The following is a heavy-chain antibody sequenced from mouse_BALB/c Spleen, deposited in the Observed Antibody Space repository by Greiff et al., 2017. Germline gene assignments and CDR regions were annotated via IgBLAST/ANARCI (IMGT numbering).Heavy chain of an antibody. V-gene: IGHV2-9*02. Sequence: QVQLKQSGPGLVAPSQSLSITCTVSGFSLTSYGVHWVRQPPGKGLEWLGVIWAGGSTNYNSALMSRLSISKDNSKSQVFLKMNSLQTDDTAMYYCARAPITTVVPYFDYWGQGTTLTVSS. CDR1: GFSLTSYG. CDR3: ARAPITTVVPYFDY. J-gene: IGHJ2*01. CDR2: IWAGGST. D-gene: IGHD1-1*01.